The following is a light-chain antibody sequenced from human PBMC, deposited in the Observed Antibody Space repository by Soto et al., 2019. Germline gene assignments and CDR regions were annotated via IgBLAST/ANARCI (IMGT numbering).Light chain of an antibody. V-gene: IGKV3-15*01. Sequence: EVVMTQSPSTLSVSPGERATLSCRANQSISSNLDWYQQKPGQAPRLLISGASTRATGIPARFSGSGSGTDFTLTISSLQSEDFAVYYCQQFHDWPMTFGPGTKVDIK. CDR2: GAS. CDR1: QSISSN. J-gene: IGKJ3*01. CDR3: QQFHDWPMT.